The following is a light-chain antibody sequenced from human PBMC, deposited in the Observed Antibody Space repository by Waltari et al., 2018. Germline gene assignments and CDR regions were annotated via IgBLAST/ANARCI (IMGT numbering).Light chain of an antibody. CDR2: NDN. Sequence: SHDLTQPSSVSVSPGQTATITCSGETLPKQYLYWFQQRPGQAPVLVIFNDNKRPSGIPDRFSGSSSGTTATFTIAGVQAEDEADYYCQSADSRGTLYVFGPGTKVTVL. CDR3: QSADSRGTLYV. V-gene: IGLV3-25*03. J-gene: IGLJ1*01. CDR1: TLPKQY.